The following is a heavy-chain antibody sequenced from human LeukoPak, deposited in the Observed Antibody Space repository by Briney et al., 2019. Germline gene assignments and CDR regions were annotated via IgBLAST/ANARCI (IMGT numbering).Heavy chain of an antibody. CDR1: GFTFSNYA. Sequence: GRSLRLSCAVSGFTFSNYAASWFRHAPGKGLEFVSDLSDNGGPYTNYVCSVKGRFTISRDNSKNTLYLQMNTLRDEDTAVYYCARKWNGPFDIWDQGTMVTVSS. J-gene: IGHJ3*02. D-gene: IGHD1-1*01. CDR3: ARKWNGPFDI. CDR2: LSDNGGPYT. V-gene: IGHV3-23*01.